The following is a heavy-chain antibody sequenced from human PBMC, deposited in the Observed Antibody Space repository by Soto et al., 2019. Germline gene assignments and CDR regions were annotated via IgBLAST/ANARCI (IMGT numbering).Heavy chain of an antibody. J-gene: IGHJ4*02. V-gene: IGHV3-23*01. CDR3: AKDSALPYSGSYFDY. Sequence: GGSLRLSCVASGCTFSSYSMSWVSQATGKGLECVSSISGSGGDTFYAASVKGRFTISRDNSKNTLYLQMTSLRAEDTALYYCAKDSALPYSGSYFDYWGQGILVTVSS. D-gene: IGHD1-26*01. CDR2: ISGSGGDT. CDR1: GCTFSSYS.